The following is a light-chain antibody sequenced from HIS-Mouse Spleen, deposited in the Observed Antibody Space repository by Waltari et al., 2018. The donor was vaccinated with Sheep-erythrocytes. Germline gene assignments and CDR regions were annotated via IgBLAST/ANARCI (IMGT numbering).Light chain of an antibody. CDR1: SSDVGSYNL. V-gene: IGLV2-23*01. J-gene: IGLJ1*01. CDR3: CSYAGSSTFV. CDR2: EGS. Sequence: GSPGQSVTISCTGTSSDVGSYNLVSWYQQHPGKAPKLMIYEGSKRPSGVSNRFSGSKSGNTASLTISGLQAEDEADYYCCSYAGSSTFVFGTGTKVTVL.